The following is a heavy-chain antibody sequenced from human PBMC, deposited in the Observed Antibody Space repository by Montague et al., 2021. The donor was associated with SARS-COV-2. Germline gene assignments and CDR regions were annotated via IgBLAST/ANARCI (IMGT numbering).Heavy chain of an antibody. CDR2: TYDDRPI. CDR3: AAYIIGAGGRGS. CDR1: GASIRGAYH. Sequence: TLSLTCSVSGASIRGAYHCSLIRQPPGKDLEWIGHTYDDRPIYYNPSLRGRASISLDTSENPFSLTLTSVTAAATALYYCAAYIIGAGGRGSWGQGALVTVSS. V-gene: IGHV4-31*03. J-gene: IGHJ1*01. D-gene: IGHD3-16*01.